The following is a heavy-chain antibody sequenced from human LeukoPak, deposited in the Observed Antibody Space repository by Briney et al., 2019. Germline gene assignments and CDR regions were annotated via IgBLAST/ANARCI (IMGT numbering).Heavy chain of an antibody. V-gene: IGHV4-59*08. Sequence: SETLSLTCTVSGGSISSYYWSWIRQPPGKGLEWIGYIYYSGSTNYNPSLKSRVTISVDTSRNQFSLKLSSVTAADTAVYYCARHLPPKYYDFWSGYYTGTGYGMDVWGQGTTVTVSS. J-gene: IGHJ6*02. CDR2: IYYSGST. CDR3: ARHLPPKYYDFWSGYYTGTGYGMDV. CDR1: GGSISSYY. D-gene: IGHD3-3*01.